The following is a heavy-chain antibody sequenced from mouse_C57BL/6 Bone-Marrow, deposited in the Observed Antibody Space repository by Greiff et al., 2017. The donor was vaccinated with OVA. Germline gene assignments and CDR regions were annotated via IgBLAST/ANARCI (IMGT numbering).Heavy chain of an antibody. CDR1: GYTFTDYE. Sequence: VKLQQSGAELVRPGASVTLSCKASGYTFTDYEMHWVKQTPVHGLEWIGAIDPETGGTAYNQKFKGKAILTADKSSSTAYMELRSLTSEDSAVYYCTRWLIIGGYWGQGTTLTVSS. CDR2: IDPETGGT. V-gene: IGHV1-15*01. D-gene: IGHD1-3*01. J-gene: IGHJ2*01. CDR3: TRWLIIGGY.